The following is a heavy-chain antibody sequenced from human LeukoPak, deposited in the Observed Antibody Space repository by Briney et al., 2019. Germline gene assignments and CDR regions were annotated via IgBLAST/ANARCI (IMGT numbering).Heavy chain of an antibody. Sequence: GGSLRLSCAASGFTFSIYSMSSVRQAPRKGLEWDSSISISSSYIYYADSVKGRITISRDNAKNSLYLQMNSLRAEDTAVYYCARDRSGLLWFGELNYFDYWGQGTLVTVS. D-gene: IGHD3-10*01. CDR3: ARDRSGLLWFGELNYFDY. V-gene: IGHV3-21*01. J-gene: IGHJ4*02. CDR2: ISISSSYI. CDR1: GFTFSIYS.